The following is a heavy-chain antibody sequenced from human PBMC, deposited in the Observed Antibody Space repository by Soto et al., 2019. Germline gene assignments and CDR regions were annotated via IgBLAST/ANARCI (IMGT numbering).Heavy chain of an antibody. V-gene: IGHV4-39*01. D-gene: IGHD3-10*01. CDR1: GGSITSSNYY. Sequence: PSETLSLTCTASGGSITSSNYYWGWIRQPPGKGLEWIGNIYYSGSTYYNPSLKSRVTISVDTSKNQFSLKVTSVTAADTAVYYCARQRDTVVRGLSNVLDIWGQGTMVTVS. J-gene: IGHJ3*02. CDR3: ARQRDTVVRGLSNVLDI. CDR2: IYYSGST.